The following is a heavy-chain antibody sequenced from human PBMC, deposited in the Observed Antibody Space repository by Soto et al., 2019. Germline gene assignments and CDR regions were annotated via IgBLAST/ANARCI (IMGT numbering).Heavy chain of an antibody. D-gene: IGHD3-10*01. CDR1: GGSISSYY. Sequence: SETLSLTCTVSGGSISSYYWSWIRQPPGKGLEWIGYIYYSGSTNYNPSLKSRVTISVDTSKNQFSLKLSSVTAADTAVYYCARSSVRAPFGELYGVYFDYWGQGTLVTVSS. CDR3: ARSSVRAPFGELYGVYFDY. V-gene: IGHV4-59*01. CDR2: IYYSGST. J-gene: IGHJ4*02.